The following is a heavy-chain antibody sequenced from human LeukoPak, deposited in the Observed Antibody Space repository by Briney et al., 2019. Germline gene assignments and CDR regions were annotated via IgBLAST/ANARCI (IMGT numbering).Heavy chain of an antibody. V-gene: IGHV1-46*01. D-gene: IGHD4-23*01. Sequence: ASVKVSCKASGYTFTSYYMHWVRQAPGQGLEWMGIINPSGGSTSYAQKFQGRVTMTRDTSTSTVYMELSSLRSEDTAVYYCARDNSVEDTAWWFDPWGQGTLVTVSS. J-gene: IGHJ5*02. CDR1: GYTFTSYY. CDR2: INPSGGST. CDR3: ARDNSVEDTAWWFDP.